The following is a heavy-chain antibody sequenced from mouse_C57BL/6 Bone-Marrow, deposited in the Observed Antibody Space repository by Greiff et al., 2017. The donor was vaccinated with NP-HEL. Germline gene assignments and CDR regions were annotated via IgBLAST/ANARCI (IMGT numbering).Heavy chain of an antibody. V-gene: IGHV1-81*01. CDR1: GYTFTSYG. CDR2: IYPRSGNT. J-gene: IGHJ4*01. CDR3: ARNQFITTVVATSYYAMDY. Sequence: VQLQQSGAELARPGASVKLSCKASGYTFTSYGISWVKQRTGQGLEWIGEIYPRSGNTYYNEKFKGKATLTADKSSSTAYMELRSLTSEDSAVYFCARNQFITTVVATSYYAMDYWGQGTSVTVSS. D-gene: IGHD1-1*01.